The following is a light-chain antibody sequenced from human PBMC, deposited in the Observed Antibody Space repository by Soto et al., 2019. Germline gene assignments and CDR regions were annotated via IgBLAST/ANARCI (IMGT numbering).Light chain of an antibody. Sequence: EVLMTQSPATLSVSPGETATLSCRASQSVGLSLAWYQQKPGQAPRLLISAASTRATDIPARFSGSGSGTDFHLTISRLPSEDFAVYYCQQYNNWPPFTFGPGTKVEIK. CDR3: QQYNNWPPFT. J-gene: IGKJ3*01. CDR2: AAS. V-gene: IGKV3-15*01. CDR1: QSVGLS.